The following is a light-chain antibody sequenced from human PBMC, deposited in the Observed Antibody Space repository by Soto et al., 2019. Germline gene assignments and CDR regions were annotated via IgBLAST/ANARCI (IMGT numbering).Light chain of an antibody. CDR3: SSYTTDNAWV. CDR1: SSDVGGYNY. V-gene: IGLV2-14*01. J-gene: IGLJ3*02. Sequence: QSALTQTASVSGSPGQSITISCTGTSSDVGGYNYVSWYQQHPGKAPKLMIYEVSNRPSGVSNRFSGSKSANTASLPISGLQAEDEADYYCSSYTTDNAWVFGGGTKLTVL. CDR2: EVS.